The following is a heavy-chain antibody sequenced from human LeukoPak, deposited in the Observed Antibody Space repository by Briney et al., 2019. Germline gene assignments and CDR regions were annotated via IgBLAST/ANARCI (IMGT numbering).Heavy chain of an antibody. J-gene: IGHJ4*02. V-gene: IGHV4-34*01. CDR3: ASRGTGYCTNGVCSTNPPGGY. D-gene: IGHD2-8*01. CDR2: INHSGST. Sequence: SETLSLTCAVYGGSFSGYYWSWIRQPPGKGLEWIGEINHSGSTNYNPSLKSRVTISVDTPKNQFSLKLSSVTAADTAVYYCASRGTGYCTNGVCSTNPPGGYWGQGTLVTVSS. CDR1: GGSFSGYY.